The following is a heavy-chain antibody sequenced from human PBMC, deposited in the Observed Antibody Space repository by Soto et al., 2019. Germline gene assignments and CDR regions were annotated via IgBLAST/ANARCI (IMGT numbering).Heavy chain of an antibody. CDR2: IETKADGGTT. CDR3: TTGMGYYDPYGMDV. D-gene: IGHD3-22*01. Sequence: EVQLMESGGGLVKPGGSLRLSCAVSGFTFYNAWMNWVRQAPGKGLEWVGRIETKADGGTTDYAAPVKGRFTISRDDSKTTLYLQMNSLKTEDTAVYYCTTGMGYYDPYGMDVWGQGTTVTVSS. J-gene: IGHJ6*02. CDR1: GFTFYNAW. V-gene: IGHV3-15*04.